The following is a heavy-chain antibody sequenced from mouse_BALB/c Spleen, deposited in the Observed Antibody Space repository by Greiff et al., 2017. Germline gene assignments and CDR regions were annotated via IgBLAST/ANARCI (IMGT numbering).Heavy chain of an antibody. Sequence: QVQLQQPGAELVKPGASVKLSCKASGYTFTSYWMHWVKQRPGQGLEWIGEINPSNGRTNYNEKFKSKATLTVDKSSSTAYMQLSSPTSEDSAVYYCARSGYYAMDYWGQGTSVTVSS. J-gene: IGHJ4*01. CDR1: GYTFTSYW. CDR3: ARSGYYAMDY. V-gene: IGHV1S81*02. CDR2: INPSNGRT.